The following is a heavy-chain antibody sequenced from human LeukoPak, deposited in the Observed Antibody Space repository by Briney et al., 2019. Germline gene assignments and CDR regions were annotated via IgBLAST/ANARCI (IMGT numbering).Heavy chain of an antibody. V-gene: IGHV3-64*01. CDR3: LLGWDY. CDR2: IASDGDT. J-gene: IGHJ4*02. D-gene: IGHD2-21*01. Sequence: GGSLRLSCAASGFTFSTYAMHCVRQGPQKRLEIVSAIASDGDTYYAKTVRGRFTISRDNSKDTLFLQMGSLRTEDMGVYYCLLGWDYWGQGALVSVSS. CDR1: GFTFSTYA.